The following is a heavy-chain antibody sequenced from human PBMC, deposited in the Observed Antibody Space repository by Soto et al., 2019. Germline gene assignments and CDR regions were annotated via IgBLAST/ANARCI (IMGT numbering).Heavy chain of an antibody. Sequence: GGSLRLSCAASGFTFDDYGMHWVRQAPGKGLEWVSGIGWSGGYTGYADSVKGRFTISRGNAKNSLSLQMNSLRAEDTALYFCAKDSRTKTRNYYYGMDVWGQGTTVTVSS. CDR1: GFTFDDYG. CDR3: AKDSRTKTRNYYYGMDV. J-gene: IGHJ6*02. V-gene: IGHV3-9*01. CDR2: IGWSGGYT. D-gene: IGHD2-2*01.